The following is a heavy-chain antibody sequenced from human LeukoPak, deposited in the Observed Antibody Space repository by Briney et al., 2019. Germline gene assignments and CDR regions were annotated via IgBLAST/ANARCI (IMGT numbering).Heavy chain of an antibody. CDR1: GGTFSSYA. CDR2: IIPTFGTA. Sequence: PKASVKVSCKASGGTFSSYAISWVRQAPGQGLEWMGGIIPTFGTANYAQKFQGRVTITADESTSTAYMELSSLRSEDTAVYYCARGRGDGYNSAPYGMDVWGQGTTVTVSS. V-gene: IGHV1-69*13. CDR3: ARGRGDGYNSAPYGMDV. J-gene: IGHJ6*02. D-gene: IGHD5-24*01.